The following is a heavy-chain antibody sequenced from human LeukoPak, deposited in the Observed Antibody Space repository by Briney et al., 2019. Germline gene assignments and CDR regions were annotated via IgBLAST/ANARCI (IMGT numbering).Heavy chain of an antibody. V-gene: IGHV5-51*01. Sequence: GESLKISCKGSGYRFTSYWIGWVRQMPGKGLEWMGIIYPGDSDTRYSPSFQGQVTISADKSISTAYLQWSSLKASDTAMYYCAREDDYGDYVGNLIYWGQGTLVTVSS. D-gene: IGHD4-17*01. CDR3: AREDDYGDYVGNLIY. J-gene: IGHJ4*02. CDR2: IYPGDSDT. CDR1: GYRFTSYW.